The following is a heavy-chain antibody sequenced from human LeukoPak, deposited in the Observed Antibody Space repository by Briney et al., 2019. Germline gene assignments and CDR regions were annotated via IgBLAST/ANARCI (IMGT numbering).Heavy chain of an antibody. CDR2: ISAYNGNT. V-gene: IGHV1-18*01. J-gene: IGHJ4*02. CDR1: GYTFTSYG. CDR3: ARDPTVEYYDILTGYNPFDY. D-gene: IGHD3-9*01. Sequence: GALVKVSCKASGYTFTSYGISWVRQAPGQGLEWMGWISAYNGNTNYAQKLQGRVTMTTDTSTSTAYMELRSLRSDDTAVYYCARDPTVEYYDILTGYNPFDYWGQGTLVTVSS.